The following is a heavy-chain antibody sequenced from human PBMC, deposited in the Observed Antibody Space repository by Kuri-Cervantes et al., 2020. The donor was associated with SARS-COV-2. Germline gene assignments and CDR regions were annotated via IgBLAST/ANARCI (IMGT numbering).Heavy chain of an antibody. CDR1: GYSISSGYY. D-gene: IGHD3-9*01. CDR2: IYHSGST. V-gene: IGHV4-38-2*02. J-gene: IGHJ3*02. Sequence: AETLSLTCTASGYSISSGYYWGWIRQPPGKWLEWIGCIYHSGSTYYNPSLKSRVTIPVDTSKNQFTLKLRSVTAADTAVYYCARTYDTVPGDSFDIWGQGTMVTVSS. CDR3: ARTYDTVPGDSFDI.